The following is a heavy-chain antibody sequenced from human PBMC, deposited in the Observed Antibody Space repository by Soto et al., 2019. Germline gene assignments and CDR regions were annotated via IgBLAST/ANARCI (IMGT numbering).Heavy chain of an antibody. CDR3: ARRYSSAFDI. Sequence: PSETLSLTCTVSGGSISSYYWSWIRQPPGKGLEWIGYIYYSGSTNYNPSLKSQVTISVDTSKNQFSLKLSSVTAADTAVYYCARRYSSAFDIWGQGTMVTVSS. J-gene: IGHJ3*02. V-gene: IGHV4-59*08. CDR2: IYYSGST. CDR1: GGSISSYY. D-gene: IGHD6-13*01.